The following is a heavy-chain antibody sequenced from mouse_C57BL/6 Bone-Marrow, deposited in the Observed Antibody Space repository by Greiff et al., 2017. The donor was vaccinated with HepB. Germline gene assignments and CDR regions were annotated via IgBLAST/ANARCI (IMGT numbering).Heavy chain of an antibody. CDR3: ARDNYGSSYVWYFDV. V-gene: IGHV5-4*01. CDR2: ISDGGSYT. D-gene: IGHD1-1*01. Sequence: EVKVEESGGGLVKPGGSLKLSCAASGFTFSSYAMSWVRQTPEKRLEWVATISDGGSYTYYPDNVKGRFTISRDNAKNNLYLQMSHLMSEDTAMYYCARDNYGSSYVWYFDVWGTGTTVTVSS. CDR1: GFTFSSYA. J-gene: IGHJ1*03.